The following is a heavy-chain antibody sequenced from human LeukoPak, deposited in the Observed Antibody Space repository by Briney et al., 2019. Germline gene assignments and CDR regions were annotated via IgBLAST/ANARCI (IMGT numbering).Heavy chain of an antibody. V-gene: IGHV1-2*06. Sequence: ASVMVSCKASKYTFSAYYVHWVRQAPGQGLEWMGRIDPNSGVRNYPQKFQGRVTMTRDTSISTAYMELSRLRSVDTAVYYCARGLSGSPVGFDYWGQGTLVTVSS. CDR2: IDPNSGVR. CDR1: KYTFSAYY. CDR3: ARGLSGSPVGFDY. J-gene: IGHJ4*02. D-gene: IGHD1-26*01.